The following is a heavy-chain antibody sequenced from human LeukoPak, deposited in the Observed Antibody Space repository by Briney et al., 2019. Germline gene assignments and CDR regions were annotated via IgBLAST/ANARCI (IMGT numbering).Heavy chain of an antibody. Sequence: GGSLRLSCEGPGFTFSNYWMGWVRQAPGKGLQWVANIKTDGSEKYYVDSVKGRFTISRDNAKNSLYLQMSSLRAEDTAVYYCATYSSLNRREFQYWGQGTLLTVSS. J-gene: IGHJ1*01. CDR3: ATYSSLNRREFQY. CDR2: IKTDGSEK. D-gene: IGHD3-22*01. V-gene: IGHV3-7*01. CDR1: GFTFSNYW.